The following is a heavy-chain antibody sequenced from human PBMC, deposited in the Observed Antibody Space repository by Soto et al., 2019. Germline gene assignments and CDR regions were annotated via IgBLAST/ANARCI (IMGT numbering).Heavy chain of an antibody. CDR1: GFTVSTKY. J-gene: IGHJ4*02. D-gene: IGHD3-16*02. Sequence: GGSLRLSCAASGFTVSTKYMSWVRQAPGKGLEWVSVIYSGGSTFYADSVRGRFTISRDNSKNTVNLQMNSLRAEDTAVYYCAEDPMSLDYWGQGTLVTVSS. CDR3: AEDPMSLDY. CDR2: IYSGGST. V-gene: IGHV3-66*01.